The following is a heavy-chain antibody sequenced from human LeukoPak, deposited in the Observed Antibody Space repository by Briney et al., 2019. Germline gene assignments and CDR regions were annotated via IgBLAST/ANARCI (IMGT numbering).Heavy chain of an antibody. D-gene: IGHD6-13*01. CDR2: INSDGSST. CDR3: ARAIAAAGTCGIDY. CDR1: GFTISTYG. J-gene: IGHJ4*02. Sequence: GGTLRLSCAASGFTISTYGMNWVRQAPGKGLVWVSRINSDGSSTSYADSVKGRFTISRDNAKNTLYLQMNSLRAEDTAVYYCARAIAAAGTCGIDYWGQGTLVTVSS. V-gene: IGHV3-74*01.